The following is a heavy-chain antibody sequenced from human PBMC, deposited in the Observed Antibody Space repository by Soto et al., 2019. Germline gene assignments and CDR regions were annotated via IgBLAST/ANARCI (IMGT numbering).Heavy chain of an antibody. CDR1: GFTFVNYV. CDR2: FSGSGTST. D-gene: IGHD6-19*01. J-gene: IGHJ4*02. Sequence: EVQLLESGGGLVQPGGSLRLSCAASGFTFVNYVMNWVRQAPGKGLEWVATFSGSGTSTYYADSVKGRFTISRDNSRNTLYLQMNSLRAEDTAVYYCAKGTSNGGWFNPFDYWGQGTLVTVSS. CDR3: AKGTSNGGWFNPFDY. V-gene: IGHV3-23*01.